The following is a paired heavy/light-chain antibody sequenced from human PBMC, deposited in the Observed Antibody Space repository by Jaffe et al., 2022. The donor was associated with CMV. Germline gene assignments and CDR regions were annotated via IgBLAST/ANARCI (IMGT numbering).Heavy chain of an antibody. CDR3: ARRRGGYYYDSSGRKAYWYFDL. CDR2: IYYSGST. J-gene: IGHJ2*01. D-gene: IGHD3-22*01. Sequence: QLQLQESGPGLVKPSETLSLTCTVSGGSISSSSYYWGWIRQPPGKGLEWIGSIYYSGSTYYNPSLKSRVTISVDTSKNQFSLKLSSVTAADTAVYYCARRRGGYYYDSSGRKAYWYFDLWGRGTLVTVSS. CDR1: GGSISSSSYY. V-gene: IGHV4-39*01.
Light chain of an antibody. CDR3: QSADSSGTYVL. J-gene: IGLJ2*01. Sequence: SYELTQPPSVSVSPGQTARITCSGDALPKQYAYWYQQKPGQAPVLVIYKDSERPSGIPERFSGSSSGTTVTLTISGVQAEDEADYYCQSADSSGTYVLFGGGTKLTVL. V-gene: IGLV3-25*03. CDR2: KDS. CDR1: ALPKQY.